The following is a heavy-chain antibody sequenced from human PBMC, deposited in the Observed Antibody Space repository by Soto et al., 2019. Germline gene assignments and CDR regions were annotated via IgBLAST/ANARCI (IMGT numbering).Heavy chain of an antibody. CDR3: ARDKQWLVSEDYYYGMDV. Sequence: GESLKISCAASGFTFSDYYMSWIRQAPGKGLEWVSYISSSSSYTNYADSVKGRFTISRDNAKNSLYLQMNSLRAEDTAVYYCARDKQWLVSEDYYYGMDVWGQGTTVTVSS. CDR2: ISSSSSYT. V-gene: IGHV3-11*05. D-gene: IGHD6-19*01. CDR1: GFTFSDYY. J-gene: IGHJ6*02.